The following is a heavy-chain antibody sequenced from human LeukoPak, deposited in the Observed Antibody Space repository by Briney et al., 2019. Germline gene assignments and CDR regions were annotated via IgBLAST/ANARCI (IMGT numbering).Heavy chain of an antibody. D-gene: IGHD3-16*01. CDR3: ARGGDGFDP. CDR2: IAVAGDT. Sequence: PGGSLRLPCAPSGFTFSSYDMHWVRQPAGKGREWVSSIAVAGDTYYPHTVKGRFTISRENAKKSLYLQMNSLRVGDTAVYYCARGGDGFDPWGQGTLVTVSS. J-gene: IGHJ5*02. CDR1: GFTFSSYD. V-gene: IGHV3-13*01.